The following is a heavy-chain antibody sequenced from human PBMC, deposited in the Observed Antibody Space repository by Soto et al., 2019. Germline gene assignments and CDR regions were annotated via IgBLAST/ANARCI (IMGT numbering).Heavy chain of an antibody. D-gene: IGHD6-13*01. CDR2: IWYDGSNK. CDR3: ARDMADSAAAPRGYYYYGMDV. V-gene: IGHV3-33*01. CDR1: GFTFSSYG. Sequence: QVQLVESGGGVVLPGRSLRLSCAASGFTFSSYGMHWVRQAPGKGLEWVAVIWYDGSNKYYADSVKGRFTISRDNSKNTLYLQMNSLRAEDTAVYYCARDMADSAAAPRGYYYYGMDVWGQGTTVTVSS. J-gene: IGHJ6*02.